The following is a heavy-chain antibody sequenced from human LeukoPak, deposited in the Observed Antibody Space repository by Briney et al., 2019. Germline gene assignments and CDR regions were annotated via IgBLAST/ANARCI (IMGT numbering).Heavy chain of an antibody. CDR1: GYTLTELS. CDR3: ATVSGYDYVWGSYRYAFDI. J-gene: IGHJ3*02. CDR2: CDPEDGET. D-gene: IGHD3-16*02. Sequence: ASVKVSCKVSGYTLTELSMHWVRQAPGKGLEWRGGCDPEDGETIYAQKFQGRVTMTEDTSTDTAYMELSSLRSEDTAVYYCATVSGYDYVWGSYRYAFDIWGQGTMVTVSS. V-gene: IGHV1-24*01.